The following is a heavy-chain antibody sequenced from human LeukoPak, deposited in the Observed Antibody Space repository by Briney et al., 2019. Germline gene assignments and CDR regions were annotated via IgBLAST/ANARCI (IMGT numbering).Heavy chain of an antibody. D-gene: IGHD6-19*01. J-gene: IGHJ4*02. CDR2: ISGSGGST. CDR1: GFTFSSYA. CDR3: AKLIAVTGTDDY. Sequence: PGGSLRLSCAASGFTFSSYAMSWVRQAPGKGLEWVSAISGSGGSTYYADSVKGRFTISRDNSNNTLYLQMNSLRAEDTAVYFCAKLIAVTGTDDYWGQGTLVTVSS. V-gene: IGHV3-23*01.